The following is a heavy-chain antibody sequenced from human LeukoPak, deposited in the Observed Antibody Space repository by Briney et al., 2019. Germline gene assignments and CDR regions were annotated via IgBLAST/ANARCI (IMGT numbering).Heavy chain of an antibody. V-gene: IGHV3-21*06. Sequence: GGSLRLSCAASGFSFSDYNMNWARQAPGKGLEWVSSISSGSSHIYYADSVKGRFTISRDNAKNSLYLQMNSLRAEDTAVYYCARDREQWLVRRFDYWGQGTLVTVSS. CDR3: ARDREQWLVRRFDY. CDR1: GFSFSDYN. CDR2: ISSGSSHI. D-gene: IGHD6-19*01. J-gene: IGHJ4*02.